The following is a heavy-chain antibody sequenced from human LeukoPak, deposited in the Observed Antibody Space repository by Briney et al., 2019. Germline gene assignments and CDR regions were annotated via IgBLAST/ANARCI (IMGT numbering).Heavy chain of an antibody. Sequence: GGSLRLSCAASGFTFSDYYMSWIRQAPGKGLEWVSYISSTGGTISYADSVKGRFTISRDNAKNSLYLQMNSLRAEDTAVYYCARDEIGNTQNGMDVWGQGTTVTVS. CDR1: GFTFSDYY. V-gene: IGHV3-11*04. J-gene: IGHJ6*02. CDR2: ISSTGGTI. D-gene: IGHD5-18*01. CDR3: ARDEIGNTQNGMDV.